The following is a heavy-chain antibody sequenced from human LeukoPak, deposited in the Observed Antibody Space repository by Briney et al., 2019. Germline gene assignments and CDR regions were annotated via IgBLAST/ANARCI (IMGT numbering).Heavy chain of an antibody. Sequence: HPSETLSLTCIVSGGSISSSPYYWGWIRQPPGKGLEWIGSIYYSGTTHYNPSLESRVTISVDTSKNQFSLKLASVTVADTAIYYCAKGAGGFSYYNWFDPWGQGTLVTVSS. CDR1: GGSISSSPYY. CDR2: IYYSGTT. J-gene: IGHJ5*02. V-gene: IGHV4-39*07. CDR3: AKGAGGFSYYNWFDP. D-gene: IGHD5-18*01.